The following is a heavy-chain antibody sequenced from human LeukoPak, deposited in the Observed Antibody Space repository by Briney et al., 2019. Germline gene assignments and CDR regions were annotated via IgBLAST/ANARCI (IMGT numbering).Heavy chain of an antibody. D-gene: IGHD3-10*01. J-gene: IGHJ3*02. CDR1: GGSISSYY. Sequence: TPETLSLTCTVSGGSISSYYWSWIRQPPGKGLEWIGYIYYSGSTNYNPSLKSRVTISVDTSKNQFSLKLSSVTAADTAVYYCARVELVDAFDIWGQGTMVTVSS. CDR3: ARVELVDAFDI. CDR2: IYYSGST. V-gene: IGHV4-59*01.